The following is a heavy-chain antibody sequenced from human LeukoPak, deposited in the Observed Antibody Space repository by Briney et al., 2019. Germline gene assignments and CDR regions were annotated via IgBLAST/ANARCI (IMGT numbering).Heavy chain of an antibody. CDR1: GGSISSSSYY. CDR3: GRHHYDRNGYNWFDP. V-gene: IGHV4-39*01. J-gene: IGHJ5*02. D-gene: IGHD3-22*01. Sequence: SETLSLTCTVSGGSISSSSYYWGWIRQPPGKGLEWIGSIYYSGSTYYNPSLKSRVTTSVDTSKNQFSLKLSSVTAADTAVYYCGRHHYDRNGYNWFDPCLQGTLVTVSS. CDR2: IYYSGST.